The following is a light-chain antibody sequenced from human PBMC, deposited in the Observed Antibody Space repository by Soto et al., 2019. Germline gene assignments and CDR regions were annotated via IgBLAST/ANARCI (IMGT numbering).Light chain of an antibody. CDR1: QSVSSY. CDR3: QQRSNWLWT. V-gene: IGKV3-11*01. Sequence: EIVLTHPPATLSLSPGERATLSCRASQSVSSYLAWYQQKPGQAPRLLIYDASNRATGIPARFSGSGSGTDFTLTISSLEPEDFAVYYCQQRSNWLWTFGQGTKVEIK. J-gene: IGKJ1*01. CDR2: DAS.